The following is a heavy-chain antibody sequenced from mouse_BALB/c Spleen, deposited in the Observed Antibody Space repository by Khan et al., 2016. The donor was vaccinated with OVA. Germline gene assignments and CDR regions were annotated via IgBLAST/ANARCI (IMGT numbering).Heavy chain of an antibody. CDR2: INTGGHYT. D-gene: IGHD1-1*01. CDR1: GFTFSTYG. CDR3: ARLAEYYNREAFAY. Sequence: EVQLVESGGDLVKTGGSLKLSCAASGFTFSTYGMTWVRKTPDQRLEWVATINTGGHYTYYIDSVKGRFTISRDNADHVLYLQMNNLRSEDTAIYYCARLAEYYNREAFAYWGQGTLVTVSA. J-gene: IGHJ3*01. V-gene: IGHV5-6*01.